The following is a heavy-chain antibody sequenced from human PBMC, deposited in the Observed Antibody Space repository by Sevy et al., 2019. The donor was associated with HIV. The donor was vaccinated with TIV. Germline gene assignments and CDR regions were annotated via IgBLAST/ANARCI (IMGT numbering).Heavy chain of an antibody. CDR2: IDWTGSEI. CDR1: GFIFDDYA. CDR3: VEEMGVTVADASHSCFYGMDV. D-gene: IGHD6-19*01. V-gene: IGHV3-9*03. J-gene: IGHJ6*02. Sequence: GGSLRLSCAASGFIFDDYAMHWVRLAPGRGLEWVSGIDWTGSEIVYADSVKGRFTISRDNDKNSPYLQMNSLRPEDMALYYCVEEMGVTVADASHSCFYGMDVWGQGTTVTVSS.